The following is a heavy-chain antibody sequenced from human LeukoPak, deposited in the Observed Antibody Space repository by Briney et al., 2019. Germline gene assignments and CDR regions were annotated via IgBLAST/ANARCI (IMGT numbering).Heavy chain of an antibody. J-gene: IGHJ4*02. CDR2: ISYDGSNK. Sequence: GGSLRLSCAASGFTFSSYAMHWVRQAPGKGLEWVAVISYDGSNKYYADSVKGRFTISRDNSKNTRYLQMNSLRAEDTAVYYCARGAVNGEWSFFDYWGQGTLVTVSS. CDR1: GFTFSSYA. D-gene: IGHD4-17*01. CDR3: ARGAVNGEWSFFDY. V-gene: IGHV3-30*04.